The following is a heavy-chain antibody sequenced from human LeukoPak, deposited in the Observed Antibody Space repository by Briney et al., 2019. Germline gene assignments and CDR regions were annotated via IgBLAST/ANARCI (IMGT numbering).Heavy chain of an antibody. J-gene: IGHJ4*02. CDR2: IYSGGST. CDR1: GFTVSSNY. Sequence: GGSLRLSCAASGFTVSSNYMSWVRQAPGKGLEWVSVIYSGGSTYYADSVKGRFTISRHNSKNTLYLQMNSLRAEDTAVCYCARNHDYSNYYFDYWGQGTLVTVSS. D-gene: IGHD4-11*01. CDR3: ARNHDYSNYYFDY. V-gene: IGHV3-53*04.